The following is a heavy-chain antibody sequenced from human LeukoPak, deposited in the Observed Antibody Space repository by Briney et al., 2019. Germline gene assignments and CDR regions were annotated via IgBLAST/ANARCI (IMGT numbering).Heavy chain of an antibody. D-gene: IGHD3-22*01. CDR3: VNSPYYDSSGYPEYYFDY. Sequence: GRSLRLSCAASGFTFSSYAMHWVRQAPGEGLEWVAVISYDGSNKYYADSVKGRFTISRDNSKNTLYLQMNSLRAEDTAVYYCVNSPYYDSSGYPEYYFDYWGQGTLVTVSS. J-gene: IGHJ4*02. V-gene: IGHV3-30*04. CDR1: GFTFSSYA. CDR2: ISYDGSNK.